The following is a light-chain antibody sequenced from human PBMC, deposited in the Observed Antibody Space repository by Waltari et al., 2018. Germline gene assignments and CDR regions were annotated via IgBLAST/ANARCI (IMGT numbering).Light chain of an antibody. Sequence: DIQMTQSPSSLSASVGDRVTITCRASEIVSTYLIWYQQKPGKAPKLLIYAASSLQSEVPSRFSGSGSGTDVTLTIDSLQPEDFATYYCQQSYTVPFTFGPGTKVDIK. V-gene: IGKV1-39*01. CDR1: EIVSTY. J-gene: IGKJ3*01. CDR2: AAS. CDR3: QQSYTVPFT.